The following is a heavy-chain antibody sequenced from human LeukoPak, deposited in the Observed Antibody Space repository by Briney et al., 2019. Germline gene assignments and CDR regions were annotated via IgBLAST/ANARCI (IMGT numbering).Heavy chain of an antibody. J-gene: IGHJ4*02. CDR2: ISGSGGTI. CDR1: GFTFRSYE. D-gene: IGHD1-26*01. CDR3: ARDGVVVEPTSFDY. Sequence: GGSLRLSCAASGFTFRSYEMNWVRQAPGKGLEWVSYISGSGGTIYYADSVKGRFTISRDNAKNSLYLQMNSLRVEDTAIYYCARDGVVVEPTSFDYWGQGTLVTVSS. V-gene: IGHV3-48*03.